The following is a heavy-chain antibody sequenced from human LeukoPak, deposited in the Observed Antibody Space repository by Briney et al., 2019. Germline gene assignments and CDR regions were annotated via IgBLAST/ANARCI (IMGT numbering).Heavy chain of an antibody. D-gene: IGHD5-24*01. CDR1: GYTFTSYG. Sequence: ASVKVSCKASGYTFTSYGISWVRQAPGQGLEWMGWISAYNGHTNNAQKPQGRVTMTTDTSTSTAYMELRSLRSDDTAVYYCARDIEVAPGGYYFDYWGQGTLVTVFS. CDR3: ARDIEVAPGGYYFDY. CDR2: ISAYNGHT. J-gene: IGHJ4*02. V-gene: IGHV1-18*01.